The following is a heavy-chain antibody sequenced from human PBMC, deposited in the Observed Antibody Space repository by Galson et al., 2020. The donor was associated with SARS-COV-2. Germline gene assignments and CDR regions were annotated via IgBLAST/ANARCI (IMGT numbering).Heavy chain of an antibody. CDR3: ARAAMIVVVLSAFDT. D-gene: IGHD3-22*01. CDR2: IYYSGST. CDR1: RGSISSVGYY. V-gene: IGHV4-31*02. Sequence: SQTLSPTCTVSRGSISSVGYYWSWIRQHPGTGLEWIGYIYYSGSTYYNPSLKSRATISVDTSKNQFSLKLCSVTAADTAVYYCARAAMIVVVLSAFDTWGQGIRVIVTS. J-gene: IGHJ3*02.